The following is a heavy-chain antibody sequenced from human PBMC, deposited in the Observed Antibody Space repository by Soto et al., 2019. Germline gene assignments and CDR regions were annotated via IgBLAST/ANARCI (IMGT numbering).Heavy chain of an antibody. D-gene: IGHD3-22*01. J-gene: IGHJ6*02. CDR3: ARYDSSGYYWPYYYYGMDV. V-gene: IGHV3-21*01. CDR2: ISSSSSYI. Sequence: EVQLVESGGGLVKPGGSLRLSCAASGFTFSTYSMNWVRQAPGKGLEWVSSISSSSSYIYYAESVKGRFTISRDNAKNSLYLQMNSLRAEDTAVYYCARYDSSGYYWPYYYYGMDVWGQGTTVTVAS. CDR1: GFTFSTYS.